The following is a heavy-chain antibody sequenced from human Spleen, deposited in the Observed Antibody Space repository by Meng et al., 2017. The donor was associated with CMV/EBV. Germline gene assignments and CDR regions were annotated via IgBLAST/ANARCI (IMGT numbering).Heavy chain of an antibody. V-gene: IGHV3-30-3*01. CDR1: GFTFSSYA. Sequence: QVQLVESGGGVVQPGRSLRLSCAASGFTFSSYAMHWVRQAPGKGLEWVAVISYDGSNKYYADSVKGRFTISRDNSKNTLYLQMNSLRAEDTAVYYCAREDRNGIGYWGQGTLVTVSS. CDR2: ISYDGSNK. CDR3: AREDRNGIGY. J-gene: IGHJ4*02.